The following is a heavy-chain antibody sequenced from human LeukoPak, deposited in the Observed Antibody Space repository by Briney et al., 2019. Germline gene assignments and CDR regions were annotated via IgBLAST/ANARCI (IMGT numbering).Heavy chain of an antibody. CDR1: GFTFSSYA. V-gene: IGHV3-30-3*01. J-gene: IGHJ4*02. CDR2: ISYDGSNK. CDR3: ARDLYGGNSFDY. Sequence: GGSLRLFCAASGFTFSSYAMHWVREAPGKGLEWVAVISYDGSNKYYADSVKGRFTISKDNSKNTLYLQMNSLRAEDTAVYYCARDLYGGNSFDYWDQGTLVTVSS. D-gene: IGHD4-23*01.